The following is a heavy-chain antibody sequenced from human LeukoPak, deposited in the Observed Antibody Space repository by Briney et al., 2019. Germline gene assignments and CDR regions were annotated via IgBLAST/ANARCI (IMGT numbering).Heavy chain of an antibody. D-gene: IGHD3-22*01. CDR1: RYTFTSYA. Sequence: ASVKVSCKASRYTFTSYAMHWVRQAPGQRLEWMGWINAGNGNTKYSQKFQGRVTITRDTSASTAYMELSSLRSEDTAVYYCARFGGDDYYDSSGSDYWGQGTLVTVSS. V-gene: IGHV1-3*01. CDR2: INAGNGNT. CDR3: ARFGGDDYYDSSGSDY. J-gene: IGHJ4*02.